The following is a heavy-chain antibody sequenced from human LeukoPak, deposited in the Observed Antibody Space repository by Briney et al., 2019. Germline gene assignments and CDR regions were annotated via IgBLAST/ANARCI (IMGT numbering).Heavy chain of an antibody. V-gene: IGHV3-7*04. D-gene: IGHD6-6*01. CDR1: GFTFSNYW. Sequence: GGSLRLSCAASGFTFSNYWMTWVRQAPGKGLEWVANIKQDGSEKHYVDAVKGRFTISRDNAKKSLCLQMNALRAEDTAVYYCARDVRPDYWGQGTLVTVST. CDR2: IKQDGSEK. CDR3: ARDVRPDY. J-gene: IGHJ4*02.